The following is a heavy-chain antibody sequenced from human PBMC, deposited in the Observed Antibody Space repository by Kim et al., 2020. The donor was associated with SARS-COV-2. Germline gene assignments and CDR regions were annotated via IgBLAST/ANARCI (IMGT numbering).Heavy chain of an antibody. V-gene: IGHV1-2*02. CDR3: ARYPVGGVIL. J-gene: IGHJ4*02. CDR2: GT. Sequence: GTKYAQKFQGRVTMTRDTSISPAYRELSRLRSDDTAVYYCARYPVGGVILWGQGTLVTVSS. D-gene: IGHD3-16*02.